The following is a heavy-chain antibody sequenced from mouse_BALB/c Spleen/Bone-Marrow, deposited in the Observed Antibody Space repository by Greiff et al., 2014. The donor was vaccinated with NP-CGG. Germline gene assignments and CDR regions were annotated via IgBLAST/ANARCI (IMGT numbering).Heavy chain of an antibody. CDR3: ARYSYGSRGYYFDY. D-gene: IGHD1-1*01. Sequence: DVQLVESGAELVKPGASVKLSCTTSGFNIKDTYMHWVKQRPELGLEWIGRIDPANGNTKYDPKFQGKATITADTSSNTAYLQLSSLTSEDTAVYYCARYSYGSRGYYFDYWGQGTTLTVSS. CDR1: GFNIKDTY. J-gene: IGHJ2*01. V-gene: IGHV14-3*02. CDR2: IDPANGNT.